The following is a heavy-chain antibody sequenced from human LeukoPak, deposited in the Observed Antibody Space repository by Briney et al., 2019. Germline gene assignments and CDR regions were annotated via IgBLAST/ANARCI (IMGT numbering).Heavy chain of an antibody. D-gene: IGHD5-18*01. Sequence: GGSLRLSCAASGFTFSSYAMRWVRQAPGKGLEWVAVISYDGSNKYYADSVKGRFTISRDNSKNTLYLQMNSLRAEDTAVYYCATGSWGYSLYWGQGTLVTVSS. J-gene: IGHJ4*02. CDR3: ATGSWGYSLY. CDR1: GFTFSSYA. CDR2: ISYDGSNK. V-gene: IGHV3-30-3*01.